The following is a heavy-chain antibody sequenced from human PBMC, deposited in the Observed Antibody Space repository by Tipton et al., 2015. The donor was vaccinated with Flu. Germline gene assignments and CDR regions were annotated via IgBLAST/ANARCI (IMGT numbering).Heavy chain of an antibody. V-gene: IGHV3-74*01. D-gene: IGHD5-24*01. CDR3: ARGMGDV. J-gene: IGHJ6*02. Sequence: LSLTCAASGFTFRSYWMHWVRQAPGKGLVWVSRINSDGNIISYADSVKGRLTISRDNAKNTLYLQMNRLRAEDTAVYYCARGMGDVWGQGTTVTVCS. CDR2: INSDGNII. CDR1: GFTFRSYW.